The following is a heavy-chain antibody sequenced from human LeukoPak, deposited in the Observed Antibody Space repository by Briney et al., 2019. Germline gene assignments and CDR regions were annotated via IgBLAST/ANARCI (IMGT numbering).Heavy chain of an antibody. J-gene: IGHJ6*02. V-gene: IGHV3-30*18. Sequence: GRSERLLCRVWRFTLCSFGMHWVRHSTGKALEWVAVISYYQSNKYYADSVKGRFTISRDNSKNTLYLQMNSLRAEDTAVYYCAKDQFSIYGSGSYYYYYYGMDVWGQGTTVTVSS. CDR1: RFTLCSFG. CDR3: AKDQFSIYGSGSYYYYYYGMDV. CDR2: ISYYQSNK. D-gene: IGHD3-10*01.